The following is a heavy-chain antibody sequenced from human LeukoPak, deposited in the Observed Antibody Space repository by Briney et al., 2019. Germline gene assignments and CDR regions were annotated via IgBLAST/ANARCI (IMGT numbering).Heavy chain of an antibody. CDR3: ARMSGLRFLEWLARD. CDR1: GCTFDDYG. D-gene: IGHD3-3*01. V-gene: IGHV3-20*04. Sequence: GGALRLSCAASGCTFDDYGMSWVRQAPGKGLEWVSGINWNGGSNGYADSVKGRFTISRDNAKHSVSLKMNSLRAEDTALYSCARMSGLRFLEWLARDWGQGTLVTVSS. CDR2: INWNGGSN. J-gene: IGHJ4*02.